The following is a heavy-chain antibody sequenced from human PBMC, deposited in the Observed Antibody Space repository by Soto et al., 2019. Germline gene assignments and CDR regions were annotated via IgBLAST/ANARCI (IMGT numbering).Heavy chain of an antibody. D-gene: IGHD6-25*01. CDR1: GGSISSSGYY. J-gene: IGHJ4*02. CDR3: SREEEAAAVLRRIDY. CDR2: IYYSGST. Sequence: PSETLSLTCTVSGGSISSSGYYWCCIRQHTGKGLEWIGYIYYSGSTYYNPSLKSRVTISVDTSKNQFSLKLISVTAADTAVYYCSREEEAAAVLRRIDYWGQGTLVTVSS. V-gene: IGHV4-31*03.